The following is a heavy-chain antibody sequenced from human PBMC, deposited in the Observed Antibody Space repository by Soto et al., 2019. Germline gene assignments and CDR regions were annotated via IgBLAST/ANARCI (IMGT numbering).Heavy chain of an antibody. CDR2: IYYSGST. CDR1: GGSISSGGYY. Sequence: KPSETLSLTCTVSGGSISSGGYYWSWIRQHPGKGLEWIGYIYYSGSTYYNPSLKSRVTISVDTSKNQFSLKLSSVTAADTAVYYCARGYYDSSGYYDYFDYWGQGTLVTVSS. CDR3: ARGYYDSSGYYDYFDY. V-gene: IGHV4-31*03. J-gene: IGHJ4*02. D-gene: IGHD3-22*01.